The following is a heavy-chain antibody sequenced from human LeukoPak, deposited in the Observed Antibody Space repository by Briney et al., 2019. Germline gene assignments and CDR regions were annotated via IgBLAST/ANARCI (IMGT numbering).Heavy chain of an antibody. CDR3: ARGGIVVVPAAPASSWFDP. CDR2: INHSGGT. CDR1: GGSFSGYY. J-gene: IGHJ5*02. Sequence: SETLSLTCAVYGGSFSGYYWSWVRQPPGKGLEWVGEINHSGGTNYNTSLKSRVTISVDTSKHQSSLKLSSVTAADTAVYYCARGGIVVVPAAPASSWFDPCGQGTLVTVSS. D-gene: IGHD2-2*01. V-gene: IGHV4-34*01.